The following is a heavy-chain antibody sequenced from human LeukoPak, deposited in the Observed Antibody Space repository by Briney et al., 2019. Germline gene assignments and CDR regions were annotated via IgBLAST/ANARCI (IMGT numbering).Heavy chain of an antibody. CDR1: GGTFGSYA. Sequence: SVKVSCKASGGTFGSYAISWVRQAPGQGLEWMGRIIPIFGIANYAQKFQGRVTITADKSTSTAYMELSSLRSEDTAVYYCARAGSSSWLGVDYWGQGTLVTVSS. V-gene: IGHV1-69*04. CDR2: IIPIFGIA. CDR3: ARAGSSSWLGVDY. J-gene: IGHJ4*02. D-gene: IGHD6-13*01.